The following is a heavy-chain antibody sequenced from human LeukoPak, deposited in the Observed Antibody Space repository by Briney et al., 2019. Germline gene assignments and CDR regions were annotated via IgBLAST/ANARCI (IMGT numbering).Heavy chain of an antibody. CDR2: IYYSGST. Sequence: SETLSLTCTVSGGSISSGGYYWGWIRQPPGKGLEWIGSIYYSGSTYYNPSLKSRVTISVDTSKNQFSLKLSSVTAADTAVYYCARVRSYYGEVDYWGQGTLVTVSS. V-gene: IGHV4-39*07. J-gene: IGHJ4*02. CDR3: ARVRSYYGEVDY. D-gene: IGHD1-26*01. CDR1: GGSISSGGYY.